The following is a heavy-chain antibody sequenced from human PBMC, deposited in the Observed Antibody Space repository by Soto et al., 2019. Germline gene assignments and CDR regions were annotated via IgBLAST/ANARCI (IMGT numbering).Heavy chain of an antibody. CDR2: INHSGST. D-gene: IGHD3-3*02. J-gene: IGHJ6*03. CDR3: ARGLIFGVRYYYYYYMDV. V-gene: IGHV4-34*01. Sequence: SETLSLTCAVYGGSFSGYYWSWIRQPPGKRLEWIGEINHSGSTNYIPSLKSRVTISVDTSKDLFSLKLSSVTAADTALYYCARGLIFGVRYYYYYYMDVWGKGTTVTVSS. CDR1: GGSFSGYY.